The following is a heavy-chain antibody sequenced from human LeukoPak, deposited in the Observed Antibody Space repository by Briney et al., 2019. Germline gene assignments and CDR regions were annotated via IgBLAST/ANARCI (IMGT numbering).Heavy chain of an antibody. Sequence: SQTLSLTCTVSGGSISSGDYYWSWIRQPPGKGLEWIGYIYYSGNTYYNPSLNSRVIISVDTSKNQFSLKLRSVTAADTALYYCARLAHRNWSDGVDPWGQGTLVTVSS. CDR2: IYYSGNT. V-gene: IGHV4-30-4*08. D-gene: IGHD1-20*01. J-gene: IGHJ5*02. CDR1: GGSISSGDYY. CDR3: ARLAHRNWSDGVDP.